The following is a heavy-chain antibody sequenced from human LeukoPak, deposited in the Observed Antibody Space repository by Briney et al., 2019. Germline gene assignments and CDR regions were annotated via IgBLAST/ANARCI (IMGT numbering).Heavy chain of an antibody. CDR3: AKEYDSGGYGANFDY. V-gene: IGHV3-23*01. J-gene: IGHJ4*02. CDR2: ISGSGGST. Sequence: GGSLRLSCAASGFTFSSYAMSWVRQAPGKGLEWVSAISGSGGSTYYAGSVKGRFTISRDNSRNTMYLQMNSLRAEDTAVYYCAKEYDSGGYGANFDYWGQGTLVTVSS. CDR1: GFTFSSYA. D-gene: IGHD3-10*01.